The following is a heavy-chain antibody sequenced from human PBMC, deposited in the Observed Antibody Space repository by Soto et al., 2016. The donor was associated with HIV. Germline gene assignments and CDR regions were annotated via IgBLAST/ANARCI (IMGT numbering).Heavy chain of an antibody. Sequence: QLQLQESGPGLVKPSETLSLICTVSGGSISRSGYYWGWIRQPPGKGLEWIGNIYYSGTTHYTPPSRVESPSQRTCPRTQLSLTLNSVSVADTAVYYCASGYCSDGGCHSTPEPFQFWGQGSRVSVSS. CDR3: ASGYCSDGGCHSTPEPFQF. V-gene: IGHV4-39*01. CDR1: GGSISRSGYY. D-gene: IGHD2-15*01. J-gene: IGHJ1*01. CDR2: IYYSGTT.